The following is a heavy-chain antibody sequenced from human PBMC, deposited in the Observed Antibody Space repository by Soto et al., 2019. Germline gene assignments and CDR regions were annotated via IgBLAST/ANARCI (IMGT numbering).Heavy chain of an antibody. CDR3: ARQWFGEYLHDFTS. Sequence: QVQLQESGPGLVKPSETLSLTCTVSGDSISTYYWSWIRQPPGKGLEWIGHIYYSGSTNYNPSLKSRVTMSVDTSKNQFSLKLSSVTAADTAVYYCARQWFGEYLHDFTSWGQGTLVTVSS. J-gene: IGHJ4*02. V-gene: IGHV4-59*08. CDR2: IYYSGST. D-gene: IGHD3-10*01. CDR1: GDSISTYY.